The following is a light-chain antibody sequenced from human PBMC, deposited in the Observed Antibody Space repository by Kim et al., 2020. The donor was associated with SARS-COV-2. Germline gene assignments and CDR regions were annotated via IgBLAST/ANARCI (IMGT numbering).Light chain of an antibody. CDR3: QQYNGYPIT. CDR2: VAS. Sequence: ASVGDRVTITCRASQDISNNLAWFQKKPGKAPKSLIYVASRLHSGVPSKFSGDGSGTVFTLTISSLNPEDSATYYCQQYNGYPITFGQGTRLEIK. V-gene: IGKV1-16*02. J-gene: IGKJ5*01. CDR1: QDISNN.